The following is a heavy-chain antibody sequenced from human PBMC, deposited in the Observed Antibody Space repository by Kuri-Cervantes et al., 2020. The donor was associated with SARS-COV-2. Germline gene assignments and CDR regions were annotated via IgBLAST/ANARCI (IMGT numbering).Heavy chain of an antibody. V-gene: IGHV1-69*10. J-gene: IGHJ5*02. D-gene: IGHD3-10*01. Sequence: SVKVSCKASGGTFSSYAISWVRQAPGQGLEWMGGIIPNLGIANYAQKFQGRVTMTRNTSISTAYMELSSLRSEDTAVYYCARTPTMVRGVIRRPHNWFDPWGQGTLVTVSS. CDR3: ARTPTMVRGVIRRPHNWFDP. CDR1: GGTFSSYA. CDR2: IIPNLGIA.